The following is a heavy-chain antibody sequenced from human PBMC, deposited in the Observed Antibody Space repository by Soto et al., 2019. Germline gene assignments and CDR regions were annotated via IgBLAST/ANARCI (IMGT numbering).Heavy chain of an antibody. Sequence: ASVKVSCKASGYTFTSYYMHWVRQTTGQGLEWMGIINPSGGSTSYAQKFQGRVTMTRDTSTSTVYMELSSLRSEDTAVYYCAREMVDDFWSGYHFEYWGQGTLVTVSS. D-gene: IGHD3-3*01. V-gene: IGHV1-46*01. CDR1: GYTFTSYY. J-gene: IGHJ4*02. CDR2: INPSGGST. CDR3: AREMVDDFWSGYHFEY.